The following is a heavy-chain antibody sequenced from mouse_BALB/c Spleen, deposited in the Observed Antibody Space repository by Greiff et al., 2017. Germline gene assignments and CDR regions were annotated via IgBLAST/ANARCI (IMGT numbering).Heavy chain of an antibody. D-gene: IGHD2-10*01. CDR2: ISSGGSYT. J-gene: IGHJ4*01. Sequence: EVHLVESGGGLVKPGGSLKLSCAASGFTFSSYAMSWVRQTPEKRLEWVATISSGGSYTYYPDSVKGRFTISRDNAKNTLYLQMSSLRSEDTAMYYCARPYYGRAMDYWGQGTSVTVSS. CDR3: ARPYYGRAMDY. V-gene: IGHV5-9-3*01. CDR1: GFTFSSYA.